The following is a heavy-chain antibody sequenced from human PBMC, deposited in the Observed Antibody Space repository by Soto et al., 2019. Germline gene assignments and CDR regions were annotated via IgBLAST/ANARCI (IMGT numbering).Heavy chain of an antibody. CDR3: ARDGPYSGYDSGDNWFDP. V-gene: IGHV1-69*04. J-gene: IGHJ5*02. Sequence: SVKVSCKASGYTFTSYGISWVRQAPGQGLEWMGRIIPILGIANYAQNFQGRVTITADKSTSTAYMELSSLRSEDTAVYYCARDGPYSGYDSGDNWFDPWGQGTLVTVSS. CDR2: IIPILGIA. D-gene: IGHD5-12*01. CDR1: GYTFTSYG.